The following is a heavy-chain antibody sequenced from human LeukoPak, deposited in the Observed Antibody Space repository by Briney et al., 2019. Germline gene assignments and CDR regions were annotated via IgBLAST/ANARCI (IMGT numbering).Heavy chain of an antibody. D-gene: IGHD3-10*01. V-gene: IGHV4-59*11. J-gene: IGHJ3*02. CDR3: AAGETYFYGPAHDTAFDGLDM. CDR1: GGSLSGHY. Sequence: PSETLSLTCTVGGGSLSGHYWGWIRQPPGKGLELVGHIYYTGTTFYNPSLNSRVTITLDTSRNQFSLRLTSVIAADTAVYYCAAGETYFYGPAHDTAFDGLDMWGQGTLVTVSA. CDR2: IYYTGTT.